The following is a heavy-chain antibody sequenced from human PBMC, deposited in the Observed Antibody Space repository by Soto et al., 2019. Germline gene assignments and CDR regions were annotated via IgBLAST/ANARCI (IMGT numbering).Heavy chain of an antibody. J-gene: IGHJ6*03. CDR3: AREGDYDFWSGYYYYYYYMDV. D-gene: IGHD3-3*01. V-gene: IGHV3-7*01. CDR2: IKQDGSEK. Sequence: EVQLVESGGGLVQPGGSLRLSCAASGFTFSSYWMSWVRQAPGKGLEWVANIKQDGSEKYYVDSVKGRFTISRDNAKNSLYLQMNRLRAEDTAVYYCAREGDYDFWSGYYYYYYYMDVWGKGPTVTVSS. CDR1: GFTFSSYW.